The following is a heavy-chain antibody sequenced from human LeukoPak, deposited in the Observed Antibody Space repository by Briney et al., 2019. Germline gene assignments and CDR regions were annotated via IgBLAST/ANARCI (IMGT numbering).Heavy chain of an antibody. J-gene: IGHJ4*02. CDR3: AKDIGGTKGGFVDY. V-gene: IGHV3-43D*03. Sequence: GGSLRLSCAASGFTFDDYAMHWVRQAPGKGLEWVSLISWDGGSAYYADSVKGRFTISRDNSKNSLYLQMNSLRAEDTALYYCAKDIGGTKGGFVDYWGQGTLVTVSS. CDR2: ISWDGGSA. D-gene: IGHD2-8*01. CDR1: GFTFDDYA.